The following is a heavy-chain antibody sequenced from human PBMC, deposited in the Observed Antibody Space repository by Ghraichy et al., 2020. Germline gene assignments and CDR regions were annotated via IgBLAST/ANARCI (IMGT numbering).Heavy chain of an antibody. Sequence: LTLTCAASGFTFSSYSMNWVRQAPGKGLEWVSSISSSSSYIYYADSVKGRFTISRDNAKNSLYLQMNSLRAEDTAVYYCARGEGYCSGGSCYVSWFDPWGQGTLVTVSS. CDR3: ARGEGYCSGGSCYVSWFDP. CDR1: GFTFSSYS. CDR2: ISSSSSYI. D-gene: IGHD2-15*01. J-gene: IGHJ5*02. V-gene: IGHV3-21*01.